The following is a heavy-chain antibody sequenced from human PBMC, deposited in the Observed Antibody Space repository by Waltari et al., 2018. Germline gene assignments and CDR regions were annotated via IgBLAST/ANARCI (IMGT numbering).Heavy chain of an antibody. CDR2: IYYSGST. V-gene: IGHV4-30-4*08. CDR1: GGSISSGDYY. J-gene: IGHJ3*02. CDR3: ARCLNIEEKPPSITMVQGADDAFDI. Sequence: QVQLQESGPGLVKPSQTLSLTCTVSGGSISSGDYYWSWIRQPPGEGLEWIGYIYYSGSTYYNPSLKSRVTISVDTSKNQFSLKLSSVTAADTAVYYCARCLNIEEKPPSITMVQGADDAFDIWGQGTMVTVSS. D-gene: IGHD3-10*01.